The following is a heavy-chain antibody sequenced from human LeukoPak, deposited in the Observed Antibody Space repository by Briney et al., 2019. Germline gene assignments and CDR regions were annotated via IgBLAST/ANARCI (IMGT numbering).Heavy chain of an antibody. CDR2: ISASGTTK. J-gene: IGHJ4*02. Sequence: GGSLRLSCVASGFSFSGYEVSWVRQAPGKGLEWVSYISASGTTKHFANSVKGRFSISRDNARNTLFLQMNSLRAEDTAVYYCARLGELGVVVAATVDYWGQGTLVTVSS. D-gene: IGHD2-15*01. V-gene: IGHV3-48*03. CDR1: GFSFSGYE. CDR3: ARLGELGVVVAATVDY.